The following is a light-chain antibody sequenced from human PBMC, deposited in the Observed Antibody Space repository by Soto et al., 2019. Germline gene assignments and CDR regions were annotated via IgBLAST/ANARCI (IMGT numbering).Light chain of an antibody. CDR3: QQRYNWPPLT. CDR2: DAS. V-gene: IGKV3-11*01. Sequence: EIVLTQSPATLSLSPGERATLSCRVSQSVSTYLAWFQQKPGQAPRLLIYDASNRATGIPARFSGSGSGTDFTLTISSLEPEDFAVYYCQQRYNWPPLTFGGGTKVEIK. CDR1: QSVSTY. J-gene: IGKJ4*01.